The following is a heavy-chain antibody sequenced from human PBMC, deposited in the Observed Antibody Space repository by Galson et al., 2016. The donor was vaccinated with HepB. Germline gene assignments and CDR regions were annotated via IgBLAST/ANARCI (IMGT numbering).Heavy chain of an antibody. V-gene: IGHV4-39*07. J-gene: IGHJ6*02. CDR1: GASISSGNFS. CDR3: ARDVGYYGPDNYESYYYIMDV. D-gene: IGHD3-10*01. CDR2: FFYSASI. Sequence: SETLSLTCTVSGASISSGNFSWVWIRQPPGEGLEWIGTFFYSASIHYKPFLKSRVTISVDSSKNQGSLKVSSVTGAETAVYYCARDVGYYGPDNYESYYYIMDVWGQGTTVTVSS.